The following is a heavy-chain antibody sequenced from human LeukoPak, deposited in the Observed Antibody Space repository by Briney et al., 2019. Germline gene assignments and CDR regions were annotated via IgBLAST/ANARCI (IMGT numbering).Heavy chain of an antibody. Sequence: GGSLRLSCAASGFTFRSYWMHWVRQAPGKGLEWVSVIFSGGDTSYADSVKGRFTISRDSSKNTLFLQMNSLTPEDTAVYYCMRQGLGGAGRWGQGTLVTVSS. D-gene: IGHD6-19*01. CDR2: IFSGGDT. CDR1: GFTFRSYW. V-gene: IGHV3-66*02. CDR3: MRQGLGGAGR. J-gene: IGHJ4*02.